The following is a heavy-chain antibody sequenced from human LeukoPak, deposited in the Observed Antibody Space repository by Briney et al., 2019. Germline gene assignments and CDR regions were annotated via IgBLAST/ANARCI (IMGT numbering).Heavy chain of an antibody. CDR1: GFTFSNYA. V-gene: IGHV3-43D*03. CDR3: AKGYYMDV. J-gene: IGHJ6*03. Sequence: GGSLRLSCAASGFTFSNYAMSWVRQAPGKGLEWVSLISWDGGSTYYADSVKGRFTISRDNSKNSLYLQMNSLRAEDTALYYCAKGYYMDVWGKGTTVTVSS. CDR2: ISWDGGST.